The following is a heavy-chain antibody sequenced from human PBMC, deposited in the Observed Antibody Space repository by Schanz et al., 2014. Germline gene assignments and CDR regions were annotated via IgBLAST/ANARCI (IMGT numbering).Heavy chain of an antibody. CDR3: ATLDYADSVS. D-gene: IGHD4-17*01. J-gene: IGHJ5*02. CDR2: IIPILGIA. CDR1: GGTFSSFG. Sequence: QVQLVQSGAEVKKPGSSVKVSCKASGGTFSSFGINWVRQAPGQGLEWMGRIIPILGIANYAQKFQGRVTMTRDTSISTAYMELSRLKSDDTAVYYCATLDYADSVSWGQGTLVTVSS. V-gene: IGHV1-69*09.